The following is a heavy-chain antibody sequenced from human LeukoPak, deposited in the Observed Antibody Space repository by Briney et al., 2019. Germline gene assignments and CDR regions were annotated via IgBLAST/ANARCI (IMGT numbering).Heavy chain of an antibody. CDR1: GGSISSYY. CDR2: IYYSGST. CDR3: ARTDYYDSSGAFDY. D-gene: IGHD3-22*01. J-gene: IGHJ4*02. Sequence: SETLSLTCTVSGGSISSYYWSWIRQPPGKGLEWIGYIYYSGSTTYNPSLKSRVTISVDTSKNQFSLKLSSVTAADTAVYYCARTDYYDSSGAFDYWGQGTLVTVSS. V-gene: IGHV4-59*01.